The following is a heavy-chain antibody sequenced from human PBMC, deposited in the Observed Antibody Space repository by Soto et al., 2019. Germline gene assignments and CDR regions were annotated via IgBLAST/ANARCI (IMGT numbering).Heavy chain of an antibody. D-gene: IGHD3-10*01. V-gene: IGHV3-15*01. CDR2: IKSKTDGGTT. Sequence: GGSLRLSCTASGFTFGDYAMSWFRQAPGKGLEWVGRIKSKTDGGTTDYAAPVKGRFTISRDDSKNTLYLQMNSLKTEDTAVYYCTTDPWRARSGFDYWGQGTLVTVSS. CDR3: TTDPWRARSGFDY. J-gene: IGHJ4*02. CDR1: GFTFGDYA.